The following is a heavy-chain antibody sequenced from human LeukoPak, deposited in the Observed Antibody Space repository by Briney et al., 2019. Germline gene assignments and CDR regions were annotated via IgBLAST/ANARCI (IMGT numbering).Heavy chain of an antibody. CDR1: EYSISRGYY. V-gene: IGHV4-38-2*02. CDR3: ARLSPDYDPYYFDY. D-gene: IGHD4-17*01. CDR2: IFHTGST. J-gene: IGHJ4*02. Sequence: SETLSLTCSVSEYSISRGYYWGWIRQSPGTGVEWIGMIFHTGSTYYTSSLKSRVTISVDTSKNQFSLRLSSMTAADTAIYYCARLSPDYDPYYFDYCGQGTLVTVSS.